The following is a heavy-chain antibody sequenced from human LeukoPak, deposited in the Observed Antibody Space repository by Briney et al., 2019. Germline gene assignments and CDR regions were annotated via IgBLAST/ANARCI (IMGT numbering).Heavy chain of an antibody. CDR3: AKAVRFYFDY. J-gene: IGHJ4*02. CDR2: ISGSGGST. V-gene: IGHV3-23*01. D-gene: IGHD4-17*01. Sequence: PPGRSLRLSCAASGFTFSSYAMHWVRQAPGKGLEWVSAISGSGGSTYYADSVKGRFTISRDNSKNTLYLQMNSLRAEDTAVYYCAKAVRFYFDYWGQGTLVTVSS. CDR1: GFTFSSYA.